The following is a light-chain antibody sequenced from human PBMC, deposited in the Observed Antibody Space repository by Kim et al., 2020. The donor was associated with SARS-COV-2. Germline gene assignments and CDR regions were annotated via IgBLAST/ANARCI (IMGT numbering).Light chain of an antibody. V-gene: IGKV1-16*02. Sequence: ASVGDRVTITCQASQGVNNHVAWFQQKPGNAPKSLIYGASNLHSGVPSQFSGSGSGTDFTLTISSLQPEDFATYYCQQYYALPFTFGGGTQVEIK. CDR1: QGVNNH. CDR2: GAS. CDR3: QQYYALPFT. J-gene: IGKJ4*01.